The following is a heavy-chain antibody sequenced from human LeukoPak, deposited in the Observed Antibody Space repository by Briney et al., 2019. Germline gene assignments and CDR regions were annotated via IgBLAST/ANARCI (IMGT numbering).Heavy chain of an antibody. CDR3: ARDRWEDYGGSYYFDY. J-gene: IGHJ4*02. CDR1: GFTFSNYA. CDR2: ISYDGSNK. Sequence: GGSLRLSCAASGFTFSNYAMHWVRQAPGKGPGWVALISYDGSNKNYADSVKGRFTISRDNSKNTLYLQMNSLRAEDTAVYYCARDRWEDYGGSYYFDYWGQGTLVTVSS. V-gene: IGHV3-30*14. D-gene: IGHD4-23*01.